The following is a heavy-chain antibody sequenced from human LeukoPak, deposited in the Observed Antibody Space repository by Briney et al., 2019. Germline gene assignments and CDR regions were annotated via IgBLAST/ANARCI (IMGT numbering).Heavy chain of an antibody. J-gene: IGHJ3*02. D-gene: IGHD6-13*01. CDR3: ARYSSSWYDAFDI. CDR2: IYTSGST. V-gene: IGHV4-61*02. CDR1: GGSISSGSYY. Sequence: PSQTLSLTCTVSGGSISSGSYYWSWIRQPAGKELEWIGRIYTSGSTNYNPSLKSRVTISVDTSKNQFSLKLSSVTAADTAVYYCARYSSSWYDAFDIWGQGTMVTVSS.